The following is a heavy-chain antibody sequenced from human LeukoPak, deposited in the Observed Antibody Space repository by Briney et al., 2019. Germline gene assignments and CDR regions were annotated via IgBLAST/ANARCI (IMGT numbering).Heavy chain of an antibody. CDR3: AREALSFDSGGSLHTADWFDP. J-gene: IGHJ5*02. CDR2: IIPSLGIA. CDR1: GGTFSSYA. V-gene: IGHV1-69*04. D-gene: IGHD3-22*01. Sequence: GASVKVSCKASGGTFSSYAISWVRQAPGQGLEWRGRIIPSLGIANYAQKFQGRVTITADKSTSTAYMELSSLRSEDTAVYYCAREALSFDSGGSLHTADWFDPWGQGTLVTVSS.